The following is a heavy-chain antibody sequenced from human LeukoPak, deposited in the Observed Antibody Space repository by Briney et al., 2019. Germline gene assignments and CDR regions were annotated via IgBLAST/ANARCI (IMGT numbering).Heavy chain of an antibody. CDR1: VGTFSSYA. V-gene: IGHV1-69*13. D-gene: IGHD3-22*01. CDR2: IIPIFGTA. J-gene: IGHJ4*02. CDR3: AGGVRDSSGYYYLDY. Sequence: SVKVSCKASVGTFSSYAISWVRQAPGQGLEWMGGIIPIFGTANYAQKFQGRVTITADESTSTAYMELSSLRSEDTAVYYCAGGVRDSSGYYYLDYWGQGTLVTVSS.